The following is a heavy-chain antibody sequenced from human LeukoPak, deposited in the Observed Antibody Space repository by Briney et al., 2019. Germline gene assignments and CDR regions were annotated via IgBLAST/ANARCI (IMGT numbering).Heavy chain of an antibody. D-gene: IGHD5-18*01. CDR1: GGSISSYY. CDR3: ARGGYSYGLSFDY. Sequence: SETLSLTRTVSGGSISSYYWSWIRQPPGKGLEWIGYIYYSGSTNYNPSLKSRVTISVDTSKNQFSLKLSSVTAADTAVYYCARGGYSYGLSFDYWGQGTLVTVSS. V-gene: IGHV4-59*01. CDR2: IYYSGST. J-gene: IGHJ4*02.